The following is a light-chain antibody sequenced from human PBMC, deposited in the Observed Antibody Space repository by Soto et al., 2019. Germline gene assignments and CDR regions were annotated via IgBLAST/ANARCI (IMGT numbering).Light chain of an antibody. V-gene: IGLV2-14*03. CDR3: NSYTSSTTLV. CDR2: NVS. Sequence: QSALTQPASVSGSPGQSITISCTGTSSDVGGWNYVSWYQHQPGKAPKLVIYNVSNRPSGVSSRFSGSKSGNTASLTISGLQAEDEGDYYCNSYTSSTTLVFGGGTKLTVL. CDR1: SSDVGGWNY. J-gene: IGLJ2*01.